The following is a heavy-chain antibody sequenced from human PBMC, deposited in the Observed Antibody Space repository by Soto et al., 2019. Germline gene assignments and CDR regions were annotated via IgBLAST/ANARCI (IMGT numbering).Heavy chain of an antibody. D-gene: IGHD5-18*01. CDR3: ARDPGYSYGNN. J-gene: IGHJ4*02. CDR1: GYTFTTYA. CDR2: INAGNGNT. Sequence: QVQLVQSGAEVMKPGASVKVSCEASGYTFTTYAMHWVRQAPGQRLEWMGWINAGNGNTKYSQKFQGRVTITRDTSASTAYMELSSLRSEDTAVYYCARDPGYSYGNNWGQGTLVTVSS. V-gene: IGHV1-3*01.